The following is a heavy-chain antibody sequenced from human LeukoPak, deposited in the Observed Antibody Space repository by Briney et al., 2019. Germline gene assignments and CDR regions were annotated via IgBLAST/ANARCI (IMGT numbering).Heavy chain of an antibody. D-gene: IGHD3-16*01. CDR3: ARDSPPMITGFGFDY. Sequence: PSETLSLTCTVSGDSINLYYWSGVRQPPGKGVEGVGYISYSGSTNYNPSLKSRVTITVDTSKNQFSLKLNSVTATDTAVYYCARDSPPMITGFGFDYWGQGTLVTVSS. CDR2: ISYSGST. V-gene: IGHV4-59*01. J-gene: IGHJ4*02. CDR1: GDSINLYY.